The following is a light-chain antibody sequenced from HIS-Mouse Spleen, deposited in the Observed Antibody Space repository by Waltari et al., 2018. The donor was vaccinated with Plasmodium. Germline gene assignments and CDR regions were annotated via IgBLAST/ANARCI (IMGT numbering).Light chain of an antibody. J-gene: IGKJ3*01. V-gene: IGKV1-33*01. CDR2: DAS. Sequence: DIQMTQSPSSLSASVGDRVTITCQASQDISNYLNWYQQQPGKAPKLLLYDASNLETGVPARFSGSGSGRDVTVTISSLQTEDSATYYWQQYDKLPPAFTFGPGTKVDIK. CDR3: QQYDKLPPAFT. CDR1: QDISNY.